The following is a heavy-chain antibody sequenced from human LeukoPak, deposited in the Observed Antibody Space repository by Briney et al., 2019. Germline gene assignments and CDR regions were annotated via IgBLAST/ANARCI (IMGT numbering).Heavy chain of an antibody. Sequence: SETLSLTCTVSGGSISSGSYYWSWIRQPAGKGLEWIGRIYTSGSTNYNPSLKSRVTISVDTSKNQFSLKLSSVTAADTAVYYCARADLWFGELFWGAFDIWGQGTMVTVSS. CDR2: IYTSGST. J-gene: IGHJ3*02. D-gene: IGHD3-10*01. V-gene: IGHV4-61*02. CDR1: GGSISSGSYY. CDR3: ARADLWFGELFWGAFDI.